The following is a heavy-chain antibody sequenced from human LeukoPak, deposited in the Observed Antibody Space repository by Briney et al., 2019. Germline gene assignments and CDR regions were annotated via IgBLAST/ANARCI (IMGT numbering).Heavy chain of an antibody. CDR3: ARLFDSSGWYFGLTDAFDI. J-gene: IGHJ3*02. V-gene: IGHV4-59*08. D-gene: IGHD6-19*01. CDR2: IYYSGST. Sequence: PSETLSLTCTVSGGSISSYYWSWIRQPPGKGLEWIGCIYYSGSTNYNPSLKSRVTISVDTSKNQFSLKLSSVTAADTAVYYCARLFDSSGWYFGLTDAFDIWGQGTMVTVSS. CDR1: GGSISSYY.